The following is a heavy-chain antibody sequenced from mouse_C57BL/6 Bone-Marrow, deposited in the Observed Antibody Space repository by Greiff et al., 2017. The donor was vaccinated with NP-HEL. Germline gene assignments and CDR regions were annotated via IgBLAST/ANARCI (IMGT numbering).Heavy chain of an antibody. J-gene: IGHJ1*03. D-gene: IGHD1-1*01. V-gene: IGHV5-16*01. CDR2: INYDGSST. CDR3: AREPYYYGSCYWYFDV. Sequence: EVQRVESEGGLVQPGSSMKLSCTASGFTFSDYYMAWVRQVPEKGLEWVANINYDGSSTYYLDSLKSRFIISRDNAKNTLYLQMSSLKSEDTATYYCAREPYYYGSCYWYFDVWGTGTTVTVSS. CDR1: GFTFSDYY.